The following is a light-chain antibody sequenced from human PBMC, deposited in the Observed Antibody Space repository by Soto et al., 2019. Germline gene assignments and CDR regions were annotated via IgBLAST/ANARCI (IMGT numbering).Light chain of an antibody. Sequence: DFHMTESPSSVSASVGDTVTITCRATQSLTRWLAWYQQKPGQAPKLLIYAAYTLHSGVSSRFSGTGSGTDFTLTINNLQPEDVATYYCQKGNSLPPFTFGPGTKGDIK. CDR3: QKGNSLPPFT. J-gene: IGKJ3*01. CDR1: QSLTRW. V-gene: IGKV1D-12*01. CDR2: AAY.